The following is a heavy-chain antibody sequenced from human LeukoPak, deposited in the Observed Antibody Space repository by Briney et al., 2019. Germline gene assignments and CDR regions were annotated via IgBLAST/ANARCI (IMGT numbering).Heavy chain of an antibody. D-gene: IGHD2-2*01. J-gene: IGHJ4*02. Sequence: PGGSLRLSCAASGFTFSNAWMSWVRQAPGKGLEWVGRIKSKTDGGTTDYAAPVKGRFTISRDDSKNTLYLQMNSLKTEDTAVYYCTTDPDIVVVPADFDYWGQGTLVTVSS. CDR2: IKSKTDGGTT. CDR1: GFTFSNAW. CDR3: TTDPDIVVVPADFDY. V-gene: IGHV3-15*01.